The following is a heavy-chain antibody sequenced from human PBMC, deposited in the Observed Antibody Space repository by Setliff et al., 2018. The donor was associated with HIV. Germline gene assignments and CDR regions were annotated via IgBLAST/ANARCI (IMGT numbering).Heavy chain of an antibody. D-gene: IGHD1-1*01. CDR1: GGSISSGYYY. CDR3: ARGFDYAQRPPHYYFDY. Sequence: SETLSLTCTVSGGSISSGYYYWSWIRQHPGKGLEWIGYIYYSGNPFYNPSLRSRITISLDTSKNQFPLKLSSVTAADTAEYYCARGFDYAQRPPHYYFDYWGQGTLVTVSS. V-gene: IGHV4-31*03. CDR2: IYYSGNP. J-gene: IGHJ4*02.